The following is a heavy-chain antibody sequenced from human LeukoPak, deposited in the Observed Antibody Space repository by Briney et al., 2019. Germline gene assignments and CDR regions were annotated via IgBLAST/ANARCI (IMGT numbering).Heavy chain of an antibody. V-gene: IGHV6-1*01. CDR3: ARVVGGSPDY. Sequence: SQTLSLTCAISGDSVPSNSAAWNWNRQSPPRGLEWLGRTYYRSKWYNDYAVSVKSRITINPDTSKNQFSLQLNSVTPDDTAIYYCARVVGGSPDYWGQGTLVTVSS. J-gene: IGHJ4*02. D-gene: IGHD2-15*01. CDR2: TYYRSKWYN. CDR1: GDSVPSNSAA.